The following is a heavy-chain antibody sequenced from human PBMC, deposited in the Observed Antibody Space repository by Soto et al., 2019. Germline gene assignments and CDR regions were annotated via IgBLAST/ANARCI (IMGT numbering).Heavy chain of an antibody. CDR3: ARGQYCTNGVCYPDY. V-gene: IGHV3-48*03. J-gene: IGHJ4*02. CDR2: ISSSGSTI. D-gene: IGHD2-8*01. Sequence: PWGSLRLSCAASGFTFSSYEMNCFRQSPWKWLEWVSYISSSGSTIYYADSVKGRFTISRDNAKNSLYLQMNSLRAEDTAVYYCARGQYCTNGVCYPDYWGQGTLVTVSS. CDR1: GFTFSSYE.